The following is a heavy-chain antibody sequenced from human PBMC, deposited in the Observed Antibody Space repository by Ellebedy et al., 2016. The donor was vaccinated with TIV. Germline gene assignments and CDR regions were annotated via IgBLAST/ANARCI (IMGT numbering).Heavy chain of an antibody. CDR2: IIPIRGIA. Sequence: AASVKVSCKASGGTFSSYAISWVRQAPGQGLEWMGRIIPIRGIANYAQKFQGRVTMTTDTSTSTAYMELRSLRSDDTAVYYCARDAWDTAMSHFDYWGQGTLVTVSS. CDR3: ARDAWDTAMSHFDY. V-gene: IGHV1-69*04. D-gene: IGHD5-18*01. CDR1: GGTFSSYA. J-gene: IGHJ4*02.